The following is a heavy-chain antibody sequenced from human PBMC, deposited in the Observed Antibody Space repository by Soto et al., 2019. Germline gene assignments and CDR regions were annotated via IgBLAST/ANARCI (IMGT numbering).Heavy chain of an antibody. CDR3: ARTMQQWLPGDY. J-gene: IGHJ4*02. CDR2: INAGNGNT. CDR1: GYTFTSYA. Sequence: ASVKVSCKASGYTFTSYAMHWVRQAPGQRLEWMGWINAGNGNTKYSQKNQGRVTITRDTSASTAYMELSSLRSEDTAVYYCARTMQQWLPGDYWGQGTLVTVSS. V-gene: IGHV1-3*01. D-gene: IGHD6-19*01.